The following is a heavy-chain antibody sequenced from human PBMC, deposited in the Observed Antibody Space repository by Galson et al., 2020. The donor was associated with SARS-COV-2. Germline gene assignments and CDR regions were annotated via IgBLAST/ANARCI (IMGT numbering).Heavy chain of an antibody. CDR1: GFTFSSYS. D-gene: IGHD3-10*01. CDR2: ISSSSSTI. Sequence: GGSLRLSCAASGFTFSSYSMNWVRQAPGKGLEWVSYISSSSSTIYYADSVKGRFTISRDNAKNSLYLQMNSLRAEDTAVYYCAREFYMASMDVWGQGTTVTVSS. CDR3: AREFYMASMDV. J-gene: IGHJ6*02. V-gene: IGHV3-48*04.